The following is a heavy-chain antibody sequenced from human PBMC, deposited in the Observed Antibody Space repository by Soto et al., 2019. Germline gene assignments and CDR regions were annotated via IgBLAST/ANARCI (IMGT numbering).Heavy chain of an antibody. J-gene: IGHJ4*02. CDR2: IGGYKGNT. D-gene: IGHD5-18*01. V-gene: IGHV1-18*01. Sequence: QVQLVQSGAEVRKPGASVKVSCKAPGYTFTNYGVSWVRQAPGQGLEWMGWIGGYKGNTTYAEKRQGRVTLTTDTSKSTAYMELRSLRSDDTAVYYCAPHTLDTGMPSGYWGQGTLVTVSS. CDR3: APHTLDTGMPSGY. CDR1: GYTFTNYG.